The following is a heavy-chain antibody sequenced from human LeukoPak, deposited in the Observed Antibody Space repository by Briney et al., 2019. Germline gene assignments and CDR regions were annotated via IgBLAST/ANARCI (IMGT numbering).Heavy chain of an antibody. J-gene: IGHJ3*02. Sequence: PGGSLRLSCAASGFTFNSYAMSWVRQAPGKGLEWVSVISGSGTNTYYADSVKGRLTISRDNSKNTLFLQMNSLRAEDTAVYYCAKDKRVRAFSDAFDIWGQGTMVTVSS. D-gene: IGHD3-10*01. V-gene: IGHV3-23*01. CDR2: ISGSGTNT. CDR1: GFTFNSYA. CDR3: AKDKRVRAFSDAFDI.